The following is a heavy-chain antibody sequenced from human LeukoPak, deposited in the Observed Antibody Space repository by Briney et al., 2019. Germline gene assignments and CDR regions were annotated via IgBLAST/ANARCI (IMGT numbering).Heavy chain of an antibody. D-gene: IGHD3-22*01. CDR1: GYTFTTYT. Sequence: ASVKVSCKASGYTFTTYTMHWVRQAPGQRLEWMGXISAYNGNTNYAQKLQXRVTMTTDTSTSTAYMELRSLRSDDTAVYYCARERDYYDSSGYDHWGQGTLVTVSS. CDR2: ISAYNGNT. V-gene: IGHV1-18*01. CDR3: ARERDYYDSSGYDH. J-gene: IGHJ4*02.